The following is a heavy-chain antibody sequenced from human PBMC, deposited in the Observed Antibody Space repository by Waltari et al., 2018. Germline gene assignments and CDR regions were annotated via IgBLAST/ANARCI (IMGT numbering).Heavy chain of an antibody. V-gene: IGHV2-26*01. CDR3: ARIRVGARLYYFDY. J-gene: IGHJ4*02. CDR1: GFSLSNARMG. Sequence: QVTLKESGPVLVKPTETLTLTCTVSGFSLSNARMGVSWIRQPPGKALEWLAHIFSNYEKSYSTSLKSRLTISKDTSKSQVVLTMTNVDPVDTSTYYCARIRVGARLYYFDYWGQGTLVTVSS. CDR2: IFSNYEK. D-gene: IGHD1-26*01.